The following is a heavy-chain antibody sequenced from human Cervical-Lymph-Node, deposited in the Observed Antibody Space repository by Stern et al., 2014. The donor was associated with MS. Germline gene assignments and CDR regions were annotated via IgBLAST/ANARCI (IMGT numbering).Heavy chain of an antibody. J-gene: IGHJ5*02. CDR2: IHDSGST. D-gene: IGHD1-26*01. CDR3: ATTRWDLFTWNWFDP. V-gene: IGHV4-61*02. CDR1: GGSISSSGYY. Sequence: VQLVESGPGLVKPSQTLSLTCTVSGGSISSSGYYWSWIRQPADKGLEWIGRIHDSGSTYYNPSLKSRVTISMDTAKHQFSPKLPSVTAADTAVYYCATTRWDLFTWNWFDPWGQGTLVTVSS.